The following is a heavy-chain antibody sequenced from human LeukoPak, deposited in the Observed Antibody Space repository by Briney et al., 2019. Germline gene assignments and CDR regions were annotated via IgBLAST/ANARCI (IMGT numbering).Heavy chain of an antibody. CDR3: ARRAAAGHFDY. D-gene: IGHD6-13*01. CDR1: GGXISSGGYY. Sequence: SETLSLTCTVSGGXISSGGYYWSWIRQHPGKGLEWIGYIYYSGSTYYNPSLKSRVTISVDTSKNQFSLKLSSVTAADTAVYYCARRAAAGHFDYWGQGTLVTVSS. V-gene: IGHV4-31*03. CDR2: IYYSGST. J-gene: IGHJ4*02.